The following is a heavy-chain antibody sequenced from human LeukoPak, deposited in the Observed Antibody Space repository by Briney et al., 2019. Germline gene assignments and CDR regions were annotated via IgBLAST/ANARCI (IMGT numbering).Heavy chain of an antibody. V-gene: IGHV3-23*01. CDR3: AKGDDYGDY. Sequence: PGGSLRLSCVASGFTFSNYGMHWVRQAPGKGLEWVSAISGSGGSTYYADSVKGRFTISRGNSKNTLYLQMNSLRAEDTAVYYCAKGDDYGDYWGQGTLVTVSS. CDR1: GFTFSNYG. CDR2: ISGSGGST. J-gene: IGHJ4*02.